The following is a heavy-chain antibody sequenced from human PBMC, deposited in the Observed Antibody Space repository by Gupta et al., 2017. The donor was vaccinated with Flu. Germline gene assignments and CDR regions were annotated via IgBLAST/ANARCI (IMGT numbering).Heavy chain of an antibody. D-gene: IGHD5-12*01. J-gene: IGHJ6*02. CDR3: AGDSGYYYYYGMDV. V-gene: IGHV1-69*01. CDR2: IIPIFGTA. Sequence: QAPGQGLEWMGGIIPIFGTANYAQKFQGRVTITADESTSTAYMELSSLRSEDTAVYYCAGDSGYYYYYGMDVWGQGTTVTVSS.